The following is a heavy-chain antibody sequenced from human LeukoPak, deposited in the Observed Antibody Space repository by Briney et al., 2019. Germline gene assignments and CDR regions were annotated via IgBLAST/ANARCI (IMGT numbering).Heavy chain of an antibody. CDR2: ISSSSSCI. Sequence: PGGSLRLSCAASGFTFSSYSMNWVRQAPGKGLEWVSSISSSSSCIYYADSVKGRFTISRDNAKNSLYLQMNSLRAEDTAVYYCARDEEKSSRSGYYWAKYNWFDPWGQGTLVTVSS. CDR1: GFTFSSYS. D-gene: IGHD3-3*01. CDR3: ARDEEKSSRSGYYWAKYNWFDP. J-gene: IGHJ5*02. V-gene: IGHV3-21*01.